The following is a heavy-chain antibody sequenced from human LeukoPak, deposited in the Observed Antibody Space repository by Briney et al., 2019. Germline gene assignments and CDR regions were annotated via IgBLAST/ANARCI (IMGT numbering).Heavy chain of an antibody. D-gene: IGHD6-13*01. V-gene: IGHV3-48*04. CDR1: GFTFSSYS. J-gene: IGHJ3*02. Sequence: PGGSLRLSCAASGFTFSSYSMNWVRQAPGKGLEWVSYISSSRSTIYYADSVKGRFTISRDNAKNSLYLQMNSLRAEDTAVYYCAREYEYSSSWYSRLVQDAFDIWGQGTMVTVSS. CDR3: AREYEYSSSWYSRLVQDAFDI. CDR2: ISSSRSTI.